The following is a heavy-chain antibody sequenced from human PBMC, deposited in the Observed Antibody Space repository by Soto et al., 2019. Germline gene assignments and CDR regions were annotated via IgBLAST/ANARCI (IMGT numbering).Heavy chain of an antibody. J-gene: IGHJ6*03. CDR1: GFTFSSYG. CDR3: AKDVYREGYGSGSYYPFHYMDV. CDR2: ISYDGSNK. V-gene: IGHV3-30*18. D-gene: IGHD3-10*01. Sequence: GGSLRLSCAASGFTFSSYGMHWVRQAPGKGLEWVAVISYDGSNKYYADSVKGRFTISRDNSKNTLYLQMNSLRAEDTAVYYCAKDVYREGYGSGSYYPFHYMDVWGKGTTVTVSS.